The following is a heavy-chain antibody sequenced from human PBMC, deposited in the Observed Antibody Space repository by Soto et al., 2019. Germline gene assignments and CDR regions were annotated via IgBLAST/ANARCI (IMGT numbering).Heavy chain of an antibody. V-gene: IGHV1-69*01. CDR3: ARVLVDMVVVPAAQPYYYYYGMDV. J-gene: IGHJ6*02. D-gene: IGHD2-2*03. CDR2: IIPIFGTA. Sequence: QVQLVQSGAEVQKPGSSVKVSCKASGGTFSSYAISWVRQAPGQGLEWMGGIIPIFGTANYAQKFQGRVTITADESTSIACMELRSLRSEETAVYYCARVLVDMVVVPAAQPYYYYYGMDVWGQGTTVTVFS. CDR1: GGTFSSYA.